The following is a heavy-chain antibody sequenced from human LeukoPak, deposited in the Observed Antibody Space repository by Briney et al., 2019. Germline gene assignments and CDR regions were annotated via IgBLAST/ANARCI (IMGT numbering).Heavy chain of an antibody. CDR3: ARRSVGATSDY. Sequence: SETLSLTCTVSGDSISSSSYYWGWIRQPPGKGLEWIGSIYYSGSTYYNPSLKSRVTISVDTSKNQFSLKLSSVTAADTAVYYCARRSVGATSDYWGQGTLVTVSS. CDR2: IYYSGST. D-gene: IGHD1-26*01. V-gene: IGHV4-39*07. J-gene: IGHJ4*02. CDR1: GDSISSSSYY.